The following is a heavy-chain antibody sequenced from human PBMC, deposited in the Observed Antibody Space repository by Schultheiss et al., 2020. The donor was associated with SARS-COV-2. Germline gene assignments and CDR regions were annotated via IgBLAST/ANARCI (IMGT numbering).Heavy chain of an antibody. J-gene: IGHJ5*02. CDR1: GYTFTGYY. CDR3: ARDGFSQYQLLSNPGP. V-gene: IGHV1-2*02. CDR2: INPNSGGT. D-gene: IGHD2-2*01. Sequence: GESLKISCKASGYTFTGYYMHWVRQAPGQGLEWMGWINPNSGGTNYAQKFQGRVTMTRDTSISTAYMELSRLRSDDTAVYYCARDGFSQYQLLSNPGPWGQGTLVTVAS.